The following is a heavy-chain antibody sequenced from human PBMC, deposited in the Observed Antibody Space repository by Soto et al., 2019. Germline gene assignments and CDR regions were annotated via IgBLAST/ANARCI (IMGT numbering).Heavy chain of an antibody. CDR3: ATSSYYDFWSGYYGYYFDY. CDR1: GGSIRSSSYY. CDR2: IYYSGST. Sequence: QLQLQESGPGLVKPSETLSLTCTVSGGSIRSSSYYWGWIRQPPGKGLEWIGSIYYSGSTYYNPSPKARGTISVDTSKNQFSLKLSSVTAADTAVYYCATSSYYDFWSGYYGYYFDYWGQGTLVTVSS. V-gene: IGHV4-39*01. J-gene: IGHJ4*02. D-gene: IGHD3-3*01.